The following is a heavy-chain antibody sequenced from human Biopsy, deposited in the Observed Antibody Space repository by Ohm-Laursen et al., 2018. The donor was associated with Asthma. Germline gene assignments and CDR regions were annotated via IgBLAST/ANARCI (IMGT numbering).Heavy chain of an antibody. V-gene: IGHV1-69*13. D-gene: IGHD2-2*01. CDR3: ARKAGSCISRTCYSLDF. CDR2: INSVFGTT. Sequence: ASVKASCKSLGGTFNTYVIGWVRQAPGQGLEWLGGINSVFGTTTYPQKFQDRVTITADDSTSTVYMELSSLRSEDTAVYYCARKAGSCISRTCYSLDFWGQGTLVTVSS. J-gene: IGHJ4*02. CDR1: GGTFNTYV.